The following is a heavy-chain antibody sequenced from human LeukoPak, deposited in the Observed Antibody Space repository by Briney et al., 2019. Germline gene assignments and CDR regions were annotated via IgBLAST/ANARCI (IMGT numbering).Heavy chain of an antibody. J-gene: IGHJ4*02. V-gene: IGHV1-69*04. Sequence: SVKVSCKASGGTFSSYAISWVRQAPGQGLEWMGRIIPILGIANYAQKFQGRVTITADKSTGTAYMELSSLRSEDTAVYYCARGVSRQWLVMGYWGQGTLVTVSS. CDR3: ARGVSRQWLVMGY. CDR1: GGTFSSYA. CDR2: IIPILGIA. D-gene: IGHD6-19*01.